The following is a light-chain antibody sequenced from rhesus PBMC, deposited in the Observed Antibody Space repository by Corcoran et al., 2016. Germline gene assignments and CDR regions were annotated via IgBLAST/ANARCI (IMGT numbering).Light chain of an antibody. CDR1: QFISNW. J-gene: IGKJ2*01. Sequence: DIQMTQSPSSLSASVGERVTITCQASQFISNWLAWFQQKPGNAPKFLNSAASSLQSGVPSRVSGSGFGTEFTLTINILQPEDFATYFSQQQNSHPYTFGQVTKVEIK. V-gene: IGKV1-18*01. CDR2: AAS. CDR3: QQQNSHPYT.